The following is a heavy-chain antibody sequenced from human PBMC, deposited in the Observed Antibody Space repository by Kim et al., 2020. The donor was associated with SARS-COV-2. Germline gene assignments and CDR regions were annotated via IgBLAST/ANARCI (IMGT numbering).Heavy chain of an antibody. CDR3: ARLSIAAAGMGDYYYYGMDV. J-gene: IGHJ6*02. CDR1: GGSFSGYY. V-gene: IGHV4-34*01. Sequence: SETLSLTCAVYGGSFSGYYWSWIRQPPGKGLEWIGEINHSGSTNYNPSLKSRVTISVDTSKNQFSLKLSSVTAADTAVYYCARLSIAAAGMGDYYYYGMDVWGQGTTVTVSS. CDR2: INHSGST. D-gene: IGHD6-13*01.